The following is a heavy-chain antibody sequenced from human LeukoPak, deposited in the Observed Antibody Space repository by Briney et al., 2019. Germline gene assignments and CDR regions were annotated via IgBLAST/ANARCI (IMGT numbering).Heavy chain of an antibody. Sequence: TLSLTCTVSGGSISSGGYYWSWIRQHPGKGLEWIGYIYYSGSTYCNPSLKSRVTISVDTSKNQFSLKLSSVTAADTAVYYCARTIAAAAAINWFDPWGQGTLVTVSS. CDR1: GGSISSGGYY. CDR3: ARTIAAAAAINWFDP. CDR2: IYYSGST. D-gene: IGHD6-13*01. V-gene: IGHV4-31*03. J-gene: IGHJ5*02.